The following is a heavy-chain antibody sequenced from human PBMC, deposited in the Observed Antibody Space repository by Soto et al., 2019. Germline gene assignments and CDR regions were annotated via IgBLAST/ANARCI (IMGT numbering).Heavy chain of an antibody. CDR3: AKDGIAWH. CDR1: GFTFGDYT. Sequence: EVQLVESGGGVVQPGGSLRLSCTASGFTFGDYTMHWVRQAQAKGLEWVSLITWDGINIEYADSVRGRFTISRDNSKKSLYLQMNGLRHEDTAFYYCAKDGIAWHWGQGTLVTVSS. V-gene: IGHV3-43*01. CDR2: ITWDGINI. J-gene: IGHJ4*02. D-gene: IGHD2-15*01.